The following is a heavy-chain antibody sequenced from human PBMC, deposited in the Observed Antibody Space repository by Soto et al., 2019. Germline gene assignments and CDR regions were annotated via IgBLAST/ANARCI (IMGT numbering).Heavy chain of an antibody. V-gene: IGHV4-39*01. Sequence: QLQLQESGPGLVKPSETLSLTCTVSGGSISSSTFYWGWIRQPPGKGLEWVGSIYYSGSTYYNPSLKIRVTISVDTSKNQFSLKLSSVSAADTAVYYCATSYGYTDYAWFDPWGQGTLVTVSS. D-gene: IGHD4-17*01. CDR3: ATSYGYTDYAWFDP. CDR2: IYYSGST. J-gene: IGHJ5*02. CDR1: GGSISSSTFY.